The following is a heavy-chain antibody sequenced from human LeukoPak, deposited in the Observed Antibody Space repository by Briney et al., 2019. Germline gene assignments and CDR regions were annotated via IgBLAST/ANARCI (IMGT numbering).Heavy chain of an antibody. CDR1: GGSISSYY. J-gene: IGHJ4*02. V-gene: IGHV4-59*12. D-gene: IGHD2-15*01. CDR2: IYYSGST. CDR3: ARDRLGGFDN. Sequence: SETLSLTCTVSGGSISSYYWSWIRQPPGKGLEWIGYIYYSGSTSYNPSLKSRLTISVDTSKNQFSLKLTSLTAADTAVYYCARDRLGGFDNWGQGTLVTVSS.